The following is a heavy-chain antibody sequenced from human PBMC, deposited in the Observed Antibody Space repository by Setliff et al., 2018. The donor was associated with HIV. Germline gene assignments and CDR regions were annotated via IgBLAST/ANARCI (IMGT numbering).Heavy chain of an antibody. Sequence: SETLSLTCTVSGGSISSSTYYWGWIRQPPGEGLEWIGTISYSGSTYYNPSLKSRVIISVDTSKNQFSLKLSSVTAADTAVYYCASPRGYCSGGTCHFWYFDLRGRGTLVTV. J-gene: IGHJ2*01. CDR3: ASPRGYCSGGTCHFWYFDL. CDR1: GGSISSSTYY. D-gene: IGHD2-15*01. V-gene: IGHV4-39*01. CDR2: ISYSGST.